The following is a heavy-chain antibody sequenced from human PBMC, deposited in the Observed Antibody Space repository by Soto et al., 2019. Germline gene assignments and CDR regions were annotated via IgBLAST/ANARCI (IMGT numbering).Heavy chain of an antibody. D-gene: IGHD2-15*01. Sequence: GGSLRLSCAASGFTFSSYSMNWVRQAPGKGLEWVSSISSSSSYIYYADSVKGRFTISRDNAKNSLYLQMNSLRAEDTAVYYCASEQYCSGGSCYFSSSAFDISGQGTIVTVSS. CDR2: ISSSSSYI. J-gene: IGHJ3*02. V-gene: IGHV3-21*01. CDR1: GFTFSSYS. CDR3: ASEQYCSGGSCYFSSSAFDI.